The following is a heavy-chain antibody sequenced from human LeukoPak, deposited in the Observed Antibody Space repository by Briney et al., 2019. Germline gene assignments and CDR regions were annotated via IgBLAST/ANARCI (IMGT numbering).Heavy chain of an antibody. Sequence: ASVKVSCKASGYTFTCYYMHWVRQAPGQGLEWMGWMNPNSGNTGYAQKFQGRVTMTRSTSISTAYMELSSLRFEDTAVYFCTRSVRNGHFDYWGQGTLVTVSS. V-gene: IGHV1-8*02. CDR1: GYTFTCYY. D-gene: IGHD2-8*01. J-gene: IGHJ4*02. CDR2: MNPNSGNT. CDR3: TRSVRNGHFDY.